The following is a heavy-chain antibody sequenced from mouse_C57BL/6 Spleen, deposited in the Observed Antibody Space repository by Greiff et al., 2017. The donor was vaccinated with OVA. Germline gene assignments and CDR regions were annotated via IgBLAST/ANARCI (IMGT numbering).Heavy chain of an antibody. CDR3: ARRNDAMDY. J-gene: IGHJ4*01. V-gene: IGHV1-20*01. Sequence: EVQGVESGPELVKPGDSVKISCKASGYSFTGYFMNWVMQSHGKSLEWIGRINPYNGDTFYNQKFKGKATLTVDKSSSTAHMELRSLTSEDAAVYYCARRNDAMDYWGQGTSVTVSS. CDR1: GYSFTGYF. CDR2: INPYNGDT.